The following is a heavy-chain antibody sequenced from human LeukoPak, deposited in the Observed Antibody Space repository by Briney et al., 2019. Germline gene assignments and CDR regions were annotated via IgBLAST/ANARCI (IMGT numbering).Heavy chain of an antibody. J-gene: IGHJ4*02. V-gene: IGHV3-74*01. CDR2: ISTDGYTT. CDR3: VVGGSPGY. CDR1: GLAFSAYK. Sequence: PGGSLRLSCAASGLAFSAYKVHWVRQAPRKGLVWASRISTDGYTTDYADFVQGRFTASRDNTKNTWSLEMNSLRAEDTAVYYCVVGGSPGYWGQGTLVTVSS. D-gene: IGHD2-15*01.